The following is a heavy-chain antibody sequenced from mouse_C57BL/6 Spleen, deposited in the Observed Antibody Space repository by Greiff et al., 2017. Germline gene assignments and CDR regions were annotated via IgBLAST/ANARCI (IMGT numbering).Heavy chain of an antibody. D-gene: IGHD2-3*01. J-gene: IGHJ4*01. CDR2: IDPCDSYT. V-gene: IGHV1-69*01. CDR1: GYTFTSYW. Sequence: VQLQQPGAELVMPGASVKLSCKASGYTFTSYWMHWVKQRPGQGLEWIGEIDPCDSYTNYNQKFKGKATLTVDKSSSTAYMQLSSLTSQDSAVSYSARRGYSSAPYAMTDWGEGTSVTVSS. CDR3: ARRGYSSAPYAMTD.